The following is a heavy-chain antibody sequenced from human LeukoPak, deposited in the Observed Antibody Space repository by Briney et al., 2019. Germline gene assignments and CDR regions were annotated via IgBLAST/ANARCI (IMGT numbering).Heavy chain of an antibody. Sequence: ASVKVSCKASGYTFTSYGISWVRQAPGQGLEWMGWISAYNGNTNYAQKLQGRVTMTTDTSTSTAYKELRSLRSDDTAVYYCARAPRSTSQKLDYWGQGTLVTVSS. D-gene: IGHD2-2*01. V-gene: IGHV1-18*01. CDR1: GYTFTSYG. CDR3: ARAPRSTSQKLDY. CDR2: ISAYNGNT. J-gene: IGHJ4*02.